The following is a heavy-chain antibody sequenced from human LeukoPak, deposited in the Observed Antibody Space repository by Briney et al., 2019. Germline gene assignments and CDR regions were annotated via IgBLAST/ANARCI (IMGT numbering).Heavy chain of an antibody. V-gene: IGHV3-73*01. CDR2: IRSKANSYAT. CDR3: TRLSSGWSYYFDY. CDR1: GVTFSGSA. J-gene: IGHJ4*02. Sequence: GGSLRLSCAASGVTFSGSAMHWVRQASGKGLEWVGRIRSKANSYATAYAASVKGRFTISRDDSKNTAYLQMNSLKTEDTAVYYCTRLSSGWSYYFDYWGQGTLVTVSS. D-gene: IGHD6-19*01.